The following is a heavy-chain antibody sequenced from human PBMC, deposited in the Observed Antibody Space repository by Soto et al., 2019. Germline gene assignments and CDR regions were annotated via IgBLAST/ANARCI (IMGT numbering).Heavy chain of an antibody. Sequence: QVQLVQSGAEVKKPGASVKVSCKASGYTFTNYDIHWVRQATGHGLEWMGWMNPDSGNTGQSKQFQGRVTMTRDTSISTAYMEMSSLRFEDTAVYYCARGRFRRTWFDPWGQGTLVTVSS. CDR1: GYTFTNYD. J-gene: IGHJ5*02. D-gene: IGHD3-16*01. CDR3: ARGRFRRTWFDP. CDR2: MNPDSGNT. V-gene: IGHV1-8*01.